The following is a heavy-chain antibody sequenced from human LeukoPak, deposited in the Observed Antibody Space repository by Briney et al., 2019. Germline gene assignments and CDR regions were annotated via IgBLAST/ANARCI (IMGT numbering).Heavy chain of an antibody. J-gene: IGHJ4*02. D-gene: IGHD3-10*01. V-gene: IGHV1-18*01. CDR2: TNTFNGNS. Sequence: ASVKVSCKASGYTFTSYGISWVRQAPGQGLEWMGWTNTFNGNSNYAQKFQGRVTTTTDTSTSTAYMELRSLRSDDTAVYYCARELLWFGERGPDYWGQGTLVTVSS. CDR1: GYTFTSYG. CDR3: ARELLWFGERGPDY.